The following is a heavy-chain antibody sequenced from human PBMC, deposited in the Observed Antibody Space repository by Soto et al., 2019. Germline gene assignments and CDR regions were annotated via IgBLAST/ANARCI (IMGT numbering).Heavy chain of an antibody. Sequence: QVQLVQSGAEVKKPGSSVKVSCKASGGTFSSYALSWVRQAPGQGLEWMGGIIPMSGATNYAQKFQGRVTFTADESTNTAYLELTSLRSEDTSLYYCARGGPDNDYWGQGTLVTVSS. CDR2: IIPMSGAT. CDR1: GGTFSSYA. D-gene: IGHD1-20*01. CDR3: ARGGPDNDY. J-gene: IGHJ4*02. V-gene: IGHV1-69*12.